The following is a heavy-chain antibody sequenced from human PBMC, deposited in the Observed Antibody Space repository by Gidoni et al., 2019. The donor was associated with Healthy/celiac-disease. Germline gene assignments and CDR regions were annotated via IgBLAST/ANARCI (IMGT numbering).Heavy chain of an antibody. CDR2: IYYSGST. V-gene: IGHV4-59*01. CDR1: DGSISSYY. D-gene: IGHD3-10*01. CDR3: ARVLWFGELLGAFDI. Sequence: QVQLQESGPGLVKPSETLSLTCTVSDGSISSYYWSWIRQPPGKGLEWIGYIYYSGSTNYNPSLKSRVTISVDTSKNQFSLKLSSVTAADTAVYYCARVLWFGELLGAFDIWGQGTMVTVSS. J-gene: IGHJ3*02.